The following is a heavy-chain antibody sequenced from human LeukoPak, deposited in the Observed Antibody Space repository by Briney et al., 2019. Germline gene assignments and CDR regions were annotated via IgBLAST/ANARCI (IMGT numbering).Heavy chain of an antibody. CDR2: ISSSSSNI. V-gene: IGHV3-21*01. J-gene: IGHJ4*02. CDR3: ARACARTNCYTED. Sequence: GGSLRLSCAASGFTFSDYSMNWVRQAPGKGLEWVSSISSSSSNIYYADSVMGRFTISRDNAKNSLYLEMNSLRAEDTAVYYCARACARTNCYTEDWGQGTLVTVSS. D-gene: IGHD2-2*01. CDR1: GFTFSDYS.